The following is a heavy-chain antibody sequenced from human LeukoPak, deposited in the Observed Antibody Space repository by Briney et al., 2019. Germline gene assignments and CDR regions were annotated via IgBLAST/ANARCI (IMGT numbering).Heavy chain of an antibody. V-gene: IGHV4-59*01. D-gene: IGHD2-15*01. CDR2: IYYSGNT. CDR3: AKPITECSGGSCYGPCQY. J-gene: IGHJ4*02. CDR1: GDSISSYY. Sequence: SETLSLTCTVSGDSISSYYWSWIRQPPGKGLEWIGYIYYSGNTNYNPSLKSRVTISVDTSKNQFSLKLSSVTAADTAVYYCAKPITECSGGSCYGPCQYWGQGTLVTVSS.